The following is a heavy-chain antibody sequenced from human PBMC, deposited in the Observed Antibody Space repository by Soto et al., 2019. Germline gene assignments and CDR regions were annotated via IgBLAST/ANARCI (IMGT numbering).Heavy chain of an antibody. CDR1: GYTFTGYY. Sequence: ASVKVSCKASGYTFTGYYMHWVRQAPGQGLEWMGWINPNSGGTNYAQKFQGWVTMTRDTSISTAYMELSRLRSDDTAVYYCARGAVYDYLWGSYTYYYYGMDVWGQGTRVTVSS. V-gene: IGHV1-2*04. CDR3: ARGAVYDYLWGSYTYYYYGMDV. D-gene: IGHD3-16*01. J-gene: IGHJ6*02. CDR2: INPNSGGT.